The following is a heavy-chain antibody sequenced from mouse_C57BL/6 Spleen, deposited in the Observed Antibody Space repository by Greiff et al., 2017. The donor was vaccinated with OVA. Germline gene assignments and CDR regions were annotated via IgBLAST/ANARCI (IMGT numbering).Heavy chain of an antibody. CDR1: GFNIKDDY. J-gene: IGHJ2*01. Sequence: VHVKQSGAELVRPGASVKLSCTASGFNIKDDYMHWVKQRPEQGLEWIGWIDPENGDTEYASKFQGKATITADTSSNTAYLQLSSLTSEDTAVYYCTLDSSGYVGYWGQGTTLTVSS. V-gene: IGHV14-4*01. CDR2: IDPENGDT. D-gene: IGHD3-2*02. CDR3: TLDSSGYVGY.